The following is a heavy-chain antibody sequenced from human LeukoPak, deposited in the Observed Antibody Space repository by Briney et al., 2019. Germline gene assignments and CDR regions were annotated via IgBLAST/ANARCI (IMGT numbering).Heavy chain of an antibody. V-gene: IGHV3-7*01. CDR2: IKQDGSEK. CDR3: ARDTVVPAAIYYYYYGMDV. D-gene: IGHD2-2*02. CDR1: GFTFSDYY. J-gene: IGHJ6*02. Sequence: GGSLRLSCAASGFTFSDYYMSWIRQAPGKGLEWVANIKQDGSEKYYVDSVKGRFTISRDNAKNSLYLQMNSLRAEDTAVYYCARDTVVPAAIYYYYYGMDVWGQGTTVTVFS.